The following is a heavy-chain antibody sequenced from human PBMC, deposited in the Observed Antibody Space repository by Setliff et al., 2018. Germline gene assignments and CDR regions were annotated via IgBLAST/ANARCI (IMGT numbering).Heavy chain of an antibody. J-gene: IGHJ6*03. V-gene: IGHV1-69*10. D-gene: IGHD4-17*01. CDR3: ARLGGDYWAGYYYYYMDV. Sequence: ASVKVSCKASGGTFSSYAISWVRQAPGQGLEWMGGIIPILGIANYAQKFQGRVTITTDESTSTAYMELSSLRSEDTAVYYCARLGGDYWAGYYYYYMDVWGKGTTVTVSS. CDR1: GGTFSSYA. CDR2: IIPILGIA.